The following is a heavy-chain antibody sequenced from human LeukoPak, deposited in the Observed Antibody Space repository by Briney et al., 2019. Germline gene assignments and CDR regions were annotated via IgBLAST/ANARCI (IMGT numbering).Heavy chain of an antibody. J-gene: IGHJ5*02. V-gene: IGHV4-39*01. CDR2: IYYSGTT. Sequence: PSETLSLTCTVSGGSISSSNYYWGWIRQPPGKGLEWIGNIYYSGTTYYNPSLKSRVTISVDTPKNQFSLKLSSVTAADTAVYYCARAYYDILTGYYVRTEEQMDWFDPWGQGTLVTVSS. CDR1: GGSISSSNYY. CDR3: ARAYYDILTGYYVRTEEQMDWFDP. D-gene: IGHD3-9*01.